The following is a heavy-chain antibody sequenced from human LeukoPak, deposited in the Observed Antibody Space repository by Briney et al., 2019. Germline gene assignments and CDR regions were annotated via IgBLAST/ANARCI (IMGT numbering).Heavy chain of an antibody. Sequence: AASVKVSCKASGYTFTSYDINWVRQATGQGLEWMGWMNPNSGNTGYAQKFQGRVTMTRNTSTSTAYMELSSLRSEDTAVYYCARGLGAVAVDWFDPWGQGTLVTVSS. CDR2: MNPNSGNT. CDR3: ARGLGAVAVDWFDP. D-gene: IGHD6-19*01. J-gene: IGHJ5*02. V-gene: IGHV1-8*01. CDR1: GYTFTSYD.